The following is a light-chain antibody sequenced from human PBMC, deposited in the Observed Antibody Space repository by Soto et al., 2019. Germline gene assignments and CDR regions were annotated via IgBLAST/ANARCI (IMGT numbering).Light chain of an antibody. J-gene: IGKJ2*01. V-gene: IGKV1-39*01. CDR2: AAS. CDR3: QQSYSTPPS. CDR1: QRISCY. Sequence: DIQMTQSPSSLSASVGDRVTITCRASQRISCYLTWYQQKPGTAPQLLIYAASSLQSGVPSRFSGSGSGTDFTLTISSLQPEDFATYYCQQSYSTPPSFGQGTKLEIK.